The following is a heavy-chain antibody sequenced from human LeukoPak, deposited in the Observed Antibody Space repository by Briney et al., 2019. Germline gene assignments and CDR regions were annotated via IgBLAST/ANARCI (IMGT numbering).Heavy chain of an antibody. D-gene: IGHD6-6*01. CDR2: IYYSGST. CDR3: ARGGGFRYSSSSWNYSDY. CDR1: GGSISSYY. J-gene: IGHJ4*02. V-gene: IGHV4-59*01. Sequence: SETLSLTCTVSGGSISSYYWSWIRQPPGKGLEWIGYIYYSGSTNYNPSLKSRVTISVDTSKNQFSLKLSSVTAADTAVYYCARGGGFRYSSSSWNYSDYWGQGTLVTVSS.